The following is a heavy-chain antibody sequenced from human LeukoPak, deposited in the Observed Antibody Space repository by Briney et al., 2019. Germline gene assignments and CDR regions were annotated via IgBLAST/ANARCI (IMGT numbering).Heavy chain of an antibody. J-gene: IGHJ4*02. CDR2: INPNSGGT. Sequence: GASVKVSRKASGYTFTGYYMHWVRQAPGQGLEWMGWINPNSGGTNYAQKFQGRVTMTRDTSISTAYMELSRLRSDDTAVYYCARVPAGPLWEVHRLDYWGQGTLVTVSS. CDR3: ARVPAGPLWEVHRLDY. D-gene: IGHD1-26*01. CDR1: GYTFTGYY. V-gene: IGHV1-2*02.